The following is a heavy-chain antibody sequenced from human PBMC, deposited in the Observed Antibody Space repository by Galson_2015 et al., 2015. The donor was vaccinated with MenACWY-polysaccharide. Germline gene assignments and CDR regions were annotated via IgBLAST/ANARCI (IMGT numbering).Heavy chain of an antibody. V-gene: IGHV3-74*01. CDR3: VGPLGRGGTGAYGMDA. D-gene: IGHD3-10*01. CDR1: GLTFSNNW. Sequence: SLRLSCAASGLTFSNNWIHWVRQAPGKGLVWVSRISSDASSTAYADSVKGRFTISRDNAKNTLYLQMISLRVEDTAVYYCVGPLGRGGTGAYGMDAWGQGTTVTVSS. CDR2: ISSDASST. J-gene: IGHJ6*02.